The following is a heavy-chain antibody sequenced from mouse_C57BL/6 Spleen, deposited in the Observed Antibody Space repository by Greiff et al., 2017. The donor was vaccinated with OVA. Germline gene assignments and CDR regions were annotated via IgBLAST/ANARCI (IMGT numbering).Heavy chain of an antibody. Sequence: QVQLQQPGAELVKPGASVKLSCKASGYTFTSYWMHWVKQRPGQGLEWIGMIHPNSGSTNYNEKFKSKATLTVDKSSSTAYMQLSSLTSEDSAVYYWARGGYSNYVRDYYAMDYWGQGTSVTVSS. D-gene: IGHD2-5*01. V-gene: IGHV1-64*01. J-gene: IGHJ4*01. CDR1: GYTFTSYW. CDR3: ARGGYSNYVRDYYAMDY. CDR2: IHPNSGST.